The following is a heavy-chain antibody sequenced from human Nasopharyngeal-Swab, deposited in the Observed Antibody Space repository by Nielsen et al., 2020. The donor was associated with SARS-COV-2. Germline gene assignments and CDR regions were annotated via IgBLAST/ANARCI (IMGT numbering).Heavy chain of an antibody. CDR2: INPSGGST. D-gene: IGHD3-9*01. Sequence: ASVKVSCKASGYTFTSYYMHWVRQAPGQGLEWMGIINPSGGSTSYAQKFQGRVTMTRDTSTSTVYMELSSLRSEDTAVYYCARELAPKQYYDILTGYYSGGSSGRNYFDYWGQGTLVTVSS. J-gene: IGHJ4*02. V-gene: IGHV1-46*01. CDR1: GYTFTSYY. CDR3: ARELAPKQYYDILTGYYSGGSSGRNYFDY.